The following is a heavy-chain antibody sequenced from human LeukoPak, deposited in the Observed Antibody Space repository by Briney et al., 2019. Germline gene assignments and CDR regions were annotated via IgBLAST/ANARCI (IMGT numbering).Heavy chain of an antibody. V-gene: IGHV3-30*01. CDR1: GFPFSSYS. D-gene: IGHD6-13*01. J-gene: IGHJ4*02. CDR2: LSYDGSTK. CDR3: ARGVSTWYRIDY. Sequence: GRSLRLSCVASGFPFSSYSFHWVRQAPGKGLEWVALLSYDGSTKHYADSVKGRFTLSRDNSKSSVYLQMDSLKADDTAVYYCARGVSTWYRIDYWGQGTLVTVSS.